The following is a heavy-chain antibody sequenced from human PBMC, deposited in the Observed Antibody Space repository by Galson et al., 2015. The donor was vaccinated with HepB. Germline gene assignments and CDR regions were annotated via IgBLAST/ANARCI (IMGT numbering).Heavy chain of an antibody. V-gene: IGHV3-30-3*01. Sequence: SLRLSCAASGFTFSSYAMHWVRQAPGKGLEWVAVISYDGSNKYYADSVKGRFTISRDNSKNTLYLQMNSLRAEDTAVYCCARARFSGSLRYWGQGTLVTVSS. J-gene: IGHJ4*02. CDR3: ARARFSGSLRY. CDR2: ISYDGSNK. D-gene: IGHD3-10*01. CDR1: GFTFSSYA.